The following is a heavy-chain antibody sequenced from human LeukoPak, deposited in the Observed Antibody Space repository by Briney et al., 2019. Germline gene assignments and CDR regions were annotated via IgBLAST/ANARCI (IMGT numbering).Heavy chain of an antibody. J-gene: IGHJ4*02. CDR1: GASNNSGSYY. V-gene: IGHV4-61*02. CDR3: ARRAYSSFPYYFDF. Sequence: SETLSLTCSVSGASNNSGSYYWSWIRQPAGKGLEWIGRIYTSGSTNYNPSLKSRVTMSVDTTRSQFSLKLSSVTAADTAVYYCARRAYSSFPYYFDFWGQGTLVTVSS. CDR2: IYTSGST. D-gene: IGHD6-6*01.